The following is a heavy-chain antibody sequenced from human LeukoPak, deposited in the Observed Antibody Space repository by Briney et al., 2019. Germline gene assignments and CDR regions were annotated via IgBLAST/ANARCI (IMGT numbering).Heavy chain of an antibody. Sequence: SQTLSLTCAISGDSVSSNSAAWNWIRQSPSRGLEWLGRTYYRSKWYNDYAVSVKSRITINPDTSKNQFSLQLNSVTPEDTAVYYCARVQLGSSGFWYAFDIWGQGTMVTVSS. CDR3: ARVQLGSSGFWYAFDI. CDR1: GDSVSSNSAA. V-gene: IGHV6-1*01. D-gene: IGHD6-19*01. J-gene: IGHJ3*02. CDR2: TYYRSKWYN.